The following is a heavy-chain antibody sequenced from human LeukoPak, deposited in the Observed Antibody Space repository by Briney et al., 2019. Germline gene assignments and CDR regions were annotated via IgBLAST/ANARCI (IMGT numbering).Heavy chain of an antibody. CDR1: GFTFSSYS. D-gene: IGHD5-12*01. J-gene: IGHJ6*03. Sequence: GGSLRLSCAASGFTFSSYSMNWVRQAPGKGLEWVSSISSSSSYVYYADSVKGRFTISRDNAKNSLYLQMNSLRAEDTAVYYCARQAVLGVATTDYYYMDVWGKGTTVTVSS. CDR2: ISSSSSYV. CDR3: ARQAVLGVATTDYYYMDV. V-gene: IGHV3-21*01.